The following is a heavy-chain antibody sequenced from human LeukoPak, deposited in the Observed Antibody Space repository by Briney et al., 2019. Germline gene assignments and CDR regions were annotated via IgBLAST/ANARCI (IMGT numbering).Heavy chain of an antibody. CDR1: CASISSGDYY. CDR3: ARVNYYGSGSYYNA. J-gene: IGHJ5*02. Sequence: SQTLSLTCTVSCASISSGDYYWSWIRQPPGKGLEWIGYIYYSGSTYYNPSLKSRVTISVDTSKNQFSLKLSSVTAADTAVYYCARVNYYGSGSYYNAWGQGTLVTVSS. D-gene: IGHD3-10*01. CDR2: IYYSGST. V-gene: IGHV4-30-4*01.